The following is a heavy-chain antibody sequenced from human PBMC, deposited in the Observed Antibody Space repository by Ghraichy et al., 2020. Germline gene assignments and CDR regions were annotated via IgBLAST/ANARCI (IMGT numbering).Heavy chain of an antibody. CDR1: GFTFSNYG. D-gene: IGHD2-21*02. CDR3: AKVSSGDGTGAEHFQH. V-gene: IGHV3-30*18. J-gene: IGHJ1*01. Sequence: SLRLSCVASGFTFSNYGMHWVRQAPGKGLEWVAVVSHDGTNRYYADSVKGRFTISRDNSRNTLFLQMDTLRSEDTAVYYCAKVSSGDGTGAEHFQHWGQGTLVTVSS. CDR2: VSHDGTNR.